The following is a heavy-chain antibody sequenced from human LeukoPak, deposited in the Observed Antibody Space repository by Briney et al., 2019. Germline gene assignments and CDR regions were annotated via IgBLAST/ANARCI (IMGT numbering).Heavy chain of an antibody. D-gene: IGHD3-22*01. V-gene: IGHV1-18*01. CDR3: ARSDYDSSSYPDY. CDR1: GYSFTTYG. CDR2: ISAYNGNT. J-gene: IGHJ4*02. Sequence: ASVKVSCKASGYSFTTYGITWVRQAPGQGLEWMGWISAYNGNTNYAQKPQGRVTMTTDTSTSTAYMELRSLRSDDTAVYYCARSDYDSSSYPDYWGQGTLVTVSS.